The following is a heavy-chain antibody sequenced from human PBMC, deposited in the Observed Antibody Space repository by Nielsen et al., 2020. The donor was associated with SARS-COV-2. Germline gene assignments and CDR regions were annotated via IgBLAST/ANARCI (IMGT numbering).Heavy chain of an antibody. CDR1: GYTFTNCG. J-gene: IGHJ4*02. CDR3: ARGEAIAVAGLFDY. V-gene: IGHV1-18*01. CDR2: ISAYNGNT. Sequence: ASVKVSCKASGYTFTNCGITWGRQAPGQGLEWMGWISAYNGNTNYAQKFQGRVTMTTDTSTSTYYMELRSLRSDDTAVYYCARGEAIAVAGLFDYWGQGTLVTVSS. D-gene: IGHD6-19*01.